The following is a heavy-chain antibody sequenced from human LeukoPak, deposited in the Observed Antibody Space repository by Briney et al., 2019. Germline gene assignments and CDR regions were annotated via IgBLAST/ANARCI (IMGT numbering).Heavy chain of an antibody. CDR3: ARGNRDFDS. Sequence: SQTLSLTCAISGDSVSTNSAGWNWIRQSPSRGLEWLGRTYYRSKWYHDYAPSVQSRITINPDTSKNQFSLHLNSVTPEDTAVYYCARGNRDFDSWGQGTLVTVSS. CDR1: GDSVSTNSAG. V-gene: IGHV6-1*01. J-gene: IGHJ5*01. CDR2: TYYRSKWYH. D-gene: IGHD2-21*02.